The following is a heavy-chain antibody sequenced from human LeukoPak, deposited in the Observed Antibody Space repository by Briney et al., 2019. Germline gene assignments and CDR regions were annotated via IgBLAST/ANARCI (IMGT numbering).Heavy chain of an antibody. CDR3: AKDWATLPSRLSPFDS. D-gene: IGHD6-6*01. V-gene: IGHV3-23*01. J-gene: IGHJ4*02. CDR1: GFTFSSYA. CDR2: ISATGDGT. Sequence: PGASLRLSCAAPGFTFSSYAMSWVRQTPGKGLDWVSTISATGDGTVYADSVKGRFTISRDNSKNTLLLQMNSLRADDTAVYYCAKDWATLPSRLSPFDSWGQGILVTVSS.